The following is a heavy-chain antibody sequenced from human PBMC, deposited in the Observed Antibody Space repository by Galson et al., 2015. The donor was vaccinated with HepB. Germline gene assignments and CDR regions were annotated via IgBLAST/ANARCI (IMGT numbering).Heavy chain of an antibody. CDR1: GYTFTGYY. D-gene: IGHD2-15*01. J-gene: IGHJ4*02. CDR2: INPNSGGT. V-gene: IGHV1-2*04. Sequence: SVKVSCKASGYTFTGYYMHWVRQAPGQGLEWMGWINPNSGGTNYAQKFQGWVTMTRDTPISTAYMELSRLRSDDTAVYYCARGGEVSTVITGGEDCSGGSCYSVGYWGQGTLVTVSS. CDR3: ARGGEVSTVITGGEDCSGGSCYSVGY.